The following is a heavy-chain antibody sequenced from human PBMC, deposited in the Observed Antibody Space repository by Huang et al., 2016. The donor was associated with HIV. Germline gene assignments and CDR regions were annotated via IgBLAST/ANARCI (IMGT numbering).Heavy chain of an antibody. CDR1: GYTFTNYG. D-gene: IGHD2-21*02. V-gene: IGHV7-4-1*02. CDR2: INTDTWKP. Sequence: QVQLVQSGSELKKPGASVKVSCKASGYTFTNYGVHWVRQAPGQGFELRGVINTDTWKPRYAQGLTGRFVFSLDTSVNTAYLQISSLKAADSAIYYCVRVRRVMDTYCVADCSTLEAFDIWGQGTVVTVSA. J-gene: IGHJ3*02. CDR3: VRVRRVMDTYCVADCSTLEAFDI.